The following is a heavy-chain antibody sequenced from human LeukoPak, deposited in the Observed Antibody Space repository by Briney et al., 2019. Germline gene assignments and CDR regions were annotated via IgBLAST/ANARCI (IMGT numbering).Heavy chain of an antibody. CDR3: ARSPSGFDTPNFFDR. CDR2: ISETSTTI. J-gene: IGHJ4*02. CDR1: GFIFNTFN. V-gene: IGHV3-48*01. Sequence: SGGSLRLSCAASGFIFNTFNMNWIRQAPGKGLEWVSYISETSTTIYYADSVKGRFTISRDNGKNSLYLQMNSLTVEDTAVYFCARSPSGFDTPNFFDRWGQGILVAVSS. D-gene: IGHD3-10*01.